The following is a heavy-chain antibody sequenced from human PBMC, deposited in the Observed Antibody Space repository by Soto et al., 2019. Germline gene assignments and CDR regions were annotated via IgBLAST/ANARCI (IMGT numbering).Heavy chain of an antibody. CDR2: TYYRSKWYS. V-gene: IGHV6-1*01. CDR1: GYNVSSDSVT. Sequence: SQTLSLTCAISGYNVSSDSVTWNWIRQSPSRGLEWLGRTYYRSKWYSDYALSVKSRVTINADMSKNQVSLQLNSVTPEDSAVYYCVRLIGNSWLDYWGKGTLVTVSS. D-gene: IGHD2-8*01. CDR3: VRLIGNSWLDY. J-gene: IGHJ5*01.